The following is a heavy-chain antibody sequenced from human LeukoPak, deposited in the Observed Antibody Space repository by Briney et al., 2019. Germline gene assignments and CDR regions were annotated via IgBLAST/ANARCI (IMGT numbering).Heavy chain of an antibody. D-gene: IGHD2-21*01. CDR3: ARRFIDSRYSGDCFDI. Sequence: PSETLSLTCSVSGAAIRSYYWNWIRQPDGKGLEWIGRVYIGGTTNVNPSLESRLSMSLDTSKNQISLRLNSVIVADTAVYYCARRFIDSRYSGDCFDIWGQGTKVTVSS. J-gene: IGHJ3*02. CDR1: GAAIRSYY. V-gene: IGHV4-4*07. CDR2: VYIGGTT.